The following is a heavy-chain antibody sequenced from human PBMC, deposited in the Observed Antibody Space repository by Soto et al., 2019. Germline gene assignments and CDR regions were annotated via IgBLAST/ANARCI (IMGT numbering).Heavy chain of an antibody. D-gene: IGHD2-15*01. J-gene: IGHJ6*03. CDR3: ARLEGYCSGGSCYSTYYYYYMDV. CDR2: IYYSGST. V-gene: IGHV4-39*01. CDR1: GGSISSSSYY. Sequence: SETLSLTCTVSGGSISSSSYYWGWIRQPPGKGLEWIGSIYYSGSTYYNPSLKSRVTISVDTSKNQFSLKLSSVTAADTAVYYCARLEGYCSGGSCYSTYYYYYMDVWGKGTTVTVSS.